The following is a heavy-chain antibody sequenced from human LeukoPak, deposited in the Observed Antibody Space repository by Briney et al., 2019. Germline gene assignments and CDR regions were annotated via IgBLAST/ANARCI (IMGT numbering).Heavy chain of an antibody. V-gene: IGHV4-34*01. CDR1: GGSFSGYY. D-gene: IGHD1-20*01. J-gene: IGHJ4*02. CDR2: IKHSGST. CDR3: ARVRYNWNGGYFDY. Sequence: PSETLSLTCAVYGGSFSGYYWSWIRQPPGKGLEWIGEIKHSGSTNYNPSLKSRVTVTVDTSKNQFSLKLSSVTAADTAVYYCARVRYNWNGGYFDYWGQGTLVTASS.